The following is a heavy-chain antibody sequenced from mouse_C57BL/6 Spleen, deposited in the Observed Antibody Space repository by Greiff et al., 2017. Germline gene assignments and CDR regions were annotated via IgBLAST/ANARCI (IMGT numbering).Heavy chain of an antibody. Sequence: QVQLKESGAELVRPGASVTLSCKASGYTFTDYAMHWVKQTPVHGLEWIGAIDPETGGTAYNQKFKGKAILTADKSSSTAYMELRSLTSEDSAVYYCTRPYYDYDWFAYWGQGTLVTVSA. D-gene: IGHD2-4*01. CDR1: GYTFTDYA. J-gene: IGHJ3*01. V-gene: IGHV1-15*01. CDR2: IDPETGGT. CDR3: TRPYYDYDWFAY.